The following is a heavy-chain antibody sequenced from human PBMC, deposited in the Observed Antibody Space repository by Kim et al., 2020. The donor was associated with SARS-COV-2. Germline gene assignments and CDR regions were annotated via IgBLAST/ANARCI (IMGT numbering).Heavy chain of an antibody. D-gene: IGHD2-15*01. J-gene: IGHJ6*02. CDR3: ARGYCSGGSCYYYYYGMDV. CDR2: IIPILGIA. V-gene: IGHV1-69*04. Sequence: SVKVSCKASGRTFSSYAISWVRQAPGQGLEWMGRIIPILGIANYAQKFQGRVTITADKSTSTAYMELSSLRSEDTAVYYCARGYCSGGSCYYYYYGMDVWGQGTTVTVSS. CDR1: GRTFSSYA.